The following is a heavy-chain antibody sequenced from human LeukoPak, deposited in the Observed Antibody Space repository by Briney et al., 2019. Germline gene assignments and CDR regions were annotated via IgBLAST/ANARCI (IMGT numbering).Heavy chain of an antibody. J-gene: IGHJ4*02. CDR1: GFIFTNYD. Sequence: GGSLRLSCAASGFIFTNYDMNWVRQAPGKGLEWVSGISGTGDTTNYADSVKGRFTISRDNSKNTLYLQMNSLRAGDTALYYCARGTLKAAATDFDYWGQGTLVTVSS. D-gene: IGHD6-13*01. V-gene: IGHV3-23*01. CDR2: ISGTGDTT. CDR3: ARGTLKAAATDFDY.